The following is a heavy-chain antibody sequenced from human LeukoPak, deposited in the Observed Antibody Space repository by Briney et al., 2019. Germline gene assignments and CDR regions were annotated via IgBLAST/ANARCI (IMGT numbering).Heavy chain of an antibody. CDR2: IYYSGST. CDR1: GGSINSYY. CDR3: ASGYDSRNFDY. V-gene: IGHV4-59*01. J-gene: IGHJ4*02. Sequence: SETLSLTCTVSGGSINSYYWSWIRQPPGKGLEWIGSIYYSGSTNYNPSLKSRVAISVDTSKNQFSLRLSSVTAADTAVYYCASGYDSRNFDYWGQGTLVTVSS. D-gene: IGHD3-22*01.